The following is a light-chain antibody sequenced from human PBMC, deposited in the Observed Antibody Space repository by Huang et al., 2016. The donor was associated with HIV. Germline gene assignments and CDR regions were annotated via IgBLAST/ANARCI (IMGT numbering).Light chain of an antibody. CDR3: QQYESYPYT. V-gene: IGKV1-33*01. CDR1: QDINNY. CDR2: GAS. Sequence: DIQMTQSPSSLSTSIGDRVTITCQTSQDINNYINWYQQKPGKAPKILIYGASNLQSGVPSRFSGGGSGTHFTLTINSLQPDDVATYYCQQYESYPYTFGQGTKLEIK. J-gene: IGKJ2*01.